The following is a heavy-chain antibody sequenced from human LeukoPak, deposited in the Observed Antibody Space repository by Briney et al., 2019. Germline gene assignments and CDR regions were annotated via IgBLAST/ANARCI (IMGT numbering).Heavy chain of an antibody. D-gene: IGHD6-19*01. J-gene: IGHJ4*02. CDR3: ARGLYSSGWYGVSGFDY. CDR2: ISSSSSYI. CDR1: GFTFSSYS. Sequence: GGSLRVSCAASGFTFSSYSMNWVRQAPGKGLEWVSSISSSSSYIYYADSVKGRFTISRDNAKNSLYLQMNSLRAEDTAVYYCARGLYSSGWYGVSGFDYWGQGTLVTVSS. V-gene: IGHV3-21*01.